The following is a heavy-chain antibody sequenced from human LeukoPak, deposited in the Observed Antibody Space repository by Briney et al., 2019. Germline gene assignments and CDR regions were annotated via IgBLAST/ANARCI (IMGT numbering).Heavy chain of an antibody. D-gene: IGHD4-17*01. CDR3: ARVRGPTVTTWYFDL. Sequence: HTGGSLRLSCGASGFTFSIHGMIWVRQAPGKGLEWVSYISPRSSTIHYADSVQGRFTSSRDDAKNSLYLQMHSLRAEDTAVYYCARVRGPTVTTWYFDLWGRGTLVTVSS. CDR2: ISPRSSTI. CDR1: GFTFSIHG. V-gene: IGHV3-48*01. J-gene: IGHJ2*01.